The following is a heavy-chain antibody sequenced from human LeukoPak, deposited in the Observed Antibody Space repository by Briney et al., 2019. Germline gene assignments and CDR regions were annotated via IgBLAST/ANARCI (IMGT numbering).Heavy chain of an antibody. D-gene: IGHD6-13*01. J-gene: IGHJ1*01. CDR1: GGSFSGYY. Sequence: SETLSLTCAVYGGSFSGYYWSWIRQPPGKGLEWIGETNHSGSTNYNPSLKSRVTISVDTSKNQFSLKLSSVTAADTAVYYCARGRSSAAGTKYFQHWGQGTLVTVSS. CDR3: ARGRSSAAGTKYFQH. CDR2: TNHSGST. V-gene: IGHV4-34*01.